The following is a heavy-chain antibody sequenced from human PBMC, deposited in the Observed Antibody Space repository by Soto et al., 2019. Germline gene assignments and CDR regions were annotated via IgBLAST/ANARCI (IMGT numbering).Heavy chain of an antibody. J-gene: IGHJ6*04. D-gene: IGHD2-21*01. Sequence: SVKVSCKASGGTFSSYAISWVRQAPGQGLEWMGGIIPIFGTANYAQKFQGRVTITADESTSTAYMELSSLSSEDTAVYYCARVRGPFHYYYGMDVWGKGTTVTVST. CDR1: GGTFSSYA. CDR2: IIPIFGTA. V-gene: IGHV1-69*13. CDR3: ARVRGPFHYYYGMDV.